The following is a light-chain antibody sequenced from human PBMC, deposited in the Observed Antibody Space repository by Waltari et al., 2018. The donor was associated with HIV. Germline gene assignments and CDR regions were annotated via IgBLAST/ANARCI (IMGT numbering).Light chain of an antibody. CDR2: GAS. CDR3: QQYNFWPPLT. Sequence: IVLTQSPATLSVSPGERATLSCRASQSVNNNLAWYQQKPGQVPRLLIYGASTRATGIPARFSGSGSGTEFTLTISSLQSEDFAVYYCQQYNFWPPLTFGGGTKVEIK. J-gene: IGKJ4*01. CDR1: QSVNNN. V-gene: IGKV3-15*01.